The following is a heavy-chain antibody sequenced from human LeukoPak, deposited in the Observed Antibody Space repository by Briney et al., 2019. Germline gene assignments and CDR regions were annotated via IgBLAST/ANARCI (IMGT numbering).Heavy chain of an antibody. D-gene: IGHD5-12*01. CDR2: IRYDGSNK. J-gene: IGHJ6*02. CDR1: GFTFSSYG. CDR3: AKSIVATNYYGMDV. Sequence: GGSLRLSCAASGFTFSSYGMHWVRQAPGKGLEWVAFIRYDGSNKYYADSVKGRFTISRDNSKNTLYLQMNSLRAEDTAVYYCAKSIVATNYYGMDVWGLGTTVTVSS. V-gene: IGHV3-30*02.